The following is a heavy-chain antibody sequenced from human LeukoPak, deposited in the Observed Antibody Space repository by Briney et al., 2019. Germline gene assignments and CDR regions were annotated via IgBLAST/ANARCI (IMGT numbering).Heavy chain of an antibody. CDR1: GFTFSDYY. CDR3: ASGYCSSTSCYPYYYGMDV. Sequence: GGSLRLSCAASGFTFSDYYMSWIRQAPGKGLEWVSYISSSGSTIYYADSVKGRFTISRDNAKNSLYLQMNSLRAEDTAVYYCASGYCSSTSCYPYYYGMDVWGKGTTVTVSS. J-gene: IGHJ6*04. D-gene: IGHD2-2*03. V-gene: IGHV3-11*04. CDR2: ISSSGSTI.